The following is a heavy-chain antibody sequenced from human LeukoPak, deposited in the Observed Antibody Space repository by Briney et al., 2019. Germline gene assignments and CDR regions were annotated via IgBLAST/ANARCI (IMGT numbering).Heavy chain of an antibody. CDR3: ARGGGSFNY. CDR1: GDSVSSNSAG. J-gene: IGHJ4*02. CDR2: TYYRSKWFN. V-gene: IGHV6-1*01. D-gene: IGHD1-26*01. Sequence: SQTLSLTCAISGDSVSSNSAGWNWIRQSPSRGLEWLGRTYYRSKWFNDYAVSVKSQITINPDTSKNQFSLQLNSVTPEDTAVYYCARGGGSFNYWGQGTLVTVSS.